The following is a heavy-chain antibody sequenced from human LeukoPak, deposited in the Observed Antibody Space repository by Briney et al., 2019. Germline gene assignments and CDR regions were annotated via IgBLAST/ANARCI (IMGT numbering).Heavy chain of an antibody. J-gene: IGHJ4*02. Sequence: PSETLSLTCTVSGGSISSYYWSWIRQPAGKGLEWIGRIYTSGSTNYNPSLKSRVTMSVDTSKNQFSLKLSSVTAADTAVYYCARDRSSWHDPLFDYWGQGTLVTVSS. CDR1: GGSISSYY. D-gene: IGHD6-13*01. CDR3: ARDRSSWHDPLFDY. CDR2: IYTSGST. V-gene: IGHV4-4*07.